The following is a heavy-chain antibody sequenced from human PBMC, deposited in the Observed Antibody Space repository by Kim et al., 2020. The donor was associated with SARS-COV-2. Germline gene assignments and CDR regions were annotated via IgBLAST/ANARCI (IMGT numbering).Heavy chain of an antibody. Sequence: GGSLRLSCAASGFTFNTDAMHWVRQAPGKGLEWVAVIWYDGSTEYYADSVKGRFAISRDNSKNTVYLQMNSLRAEDTAVYYCAREKSRGYYYGPCAHWGQGTLVPLSS. J-gene: IGHJ1*01. CDR3: AREKSRGYYYGPCAH. V-gene: IGHV3-33*01. CDR1: GFTFNTDA. D-gene: IGHD3-22*01. CDR2: IWYDGSTE.